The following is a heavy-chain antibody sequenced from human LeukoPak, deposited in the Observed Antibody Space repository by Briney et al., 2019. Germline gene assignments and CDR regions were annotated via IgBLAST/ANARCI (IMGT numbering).Heavy chain of an antibody. V-gene: IGHV3-30*02. Sequence: GGSLRLSCAASGFTFRRYGINWVRRAPGKGLEWVAFIRDDGTKKYYADSVQGRFTISRDNSRNTLYLQMDSLRTEDTAVYYCARDGTMFLDYWGRGTLVTVPS. CDR3: ARDGTMFLDY. J-gene: IGHJ4*02. D-gene: IGHD1-7*01. CDR2: IRDDGTKK. CDR1: GFTFRRYG.